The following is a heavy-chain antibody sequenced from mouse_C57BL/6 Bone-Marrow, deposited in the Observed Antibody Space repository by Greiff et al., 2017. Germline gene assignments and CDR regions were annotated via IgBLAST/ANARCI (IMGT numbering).Heavy chain of an antibody. V-gene: IGHV5-17*01. J-gene: IGHJ4*01. CDR3: AREGLRRYAMDY. Sequence: EVKLVESGGGLVKPGGSLKLSCAASGFTFSDYGMHWVRQAPEKGLEWVAYISSGSSTIYYADTVKGRFTISRDTAKNTLFLQMTSLRSEDTAMYYCAREGLRRYAMDYWGQGTSVTVSS. CDR1: GFTFSDYG. D-gene: IGHD2-4*01. CDR2: ISSGSSTI.